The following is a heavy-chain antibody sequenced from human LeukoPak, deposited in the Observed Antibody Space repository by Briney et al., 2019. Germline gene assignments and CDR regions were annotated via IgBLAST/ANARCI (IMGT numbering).Heavy chain of an antibody. CDR2: IYHSEST. Sequence: KTSGTLSLTCAVSGDSISGNNWWTWVRQPPGKGLEWIGEIYHSESTYYNPSLRSRVTLSTDTSKNQFSLRLSSVTAADTAVYYCARRQAGENYYDTSGAPFQHWGQGTLVTVSP. J-gene: IGHJ1*01. D-gene: IGHD3-22*01. CDR1: GDSISGNNW. CDR3: ARRQAGENYYDTSGAPFQH. V-gene: IGHV4-4*02.